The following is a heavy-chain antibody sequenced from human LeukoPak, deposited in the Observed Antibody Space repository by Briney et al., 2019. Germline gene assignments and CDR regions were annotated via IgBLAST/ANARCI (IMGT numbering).Heavy chain of an antibody. CDR3: ARLPPTSSIAARPSDY. D-gene: IGHD6-6*01. Sequence: SETLSLTCTVSGGSISTGGFYWGWIRQPPGKGLEYFATIDSSGNVYYNPSLRSRVTMSADTSKNQFSLKLSSVTAADTAVYYCARLPPTSSIAARPSDYWGQGTLVTVSS. CDR1: GGSISTGGFY. CDR2: IDSSGNV. V-gene: IGHV4-39*07. J-gene: IGHJ4*02.